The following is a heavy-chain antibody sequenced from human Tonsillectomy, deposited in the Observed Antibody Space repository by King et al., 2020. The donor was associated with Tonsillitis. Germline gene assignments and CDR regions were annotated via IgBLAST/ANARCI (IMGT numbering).Heavy chain of an antibody. CDR1: GGTFSSYA. CDR3: ARDLAVYCTNGVCPFDY. Sequence: QLVQSGAEVKKPGSSVKVSCKASGGTFSSYAISWVRQAPGQGLEWMGRIIPILGIANYAQKFQGRVTITADKSTSTAYMERSSLRSEETAVYYCARDLAVYCTNGVCPFDYWGQGTLVTVSS. D-gene: IGHD2-8*01. V-gene: IGHV1-69*09. J-gene: IGHJ4*02. CDR2: IIPILGIA.